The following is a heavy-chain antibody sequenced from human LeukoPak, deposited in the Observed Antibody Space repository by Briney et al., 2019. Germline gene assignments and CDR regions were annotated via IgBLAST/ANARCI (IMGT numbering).Heavy chain of an antibody. CDR2: IYFSGST. D-gene: IGHD6-13*01. V-gene: IGHV4-4*07. CDR3: ARSSSSSSYTAFDI. CDR1: GGSIRSYY. J-gene: IGHJ3*02. Sequence: SETLSLTCTVSGGSIRSYYWSWVRQPAGKGLGWIGRIYFSGSTNYSPSLKSRVTLSIDTSNSQFLLNLHSVTAADTAVYYCARSSSSSSYTAFDIWGQGTMVTVSS.